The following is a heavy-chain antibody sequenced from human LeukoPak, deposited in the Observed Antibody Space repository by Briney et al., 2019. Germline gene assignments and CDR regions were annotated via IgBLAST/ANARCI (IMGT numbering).Heavy chain of an antibody. D-gene: IGHD6-19*01. CDR3: ARGSGCGCPLDR. CDR2: MYAGGTT. CDR1: GVIVSRNL. Sequence: LAGGSLRLSCAAYGVIVSRNLMSWVRQAPGKGLQWVAIMYAGGTTDYSDSVRGRFHISRDSSNNTLSLQINSLRAEDTAVYYCARGSGCGCPLDRWGQGALVTVSS. J-gene: IGHJ5*02. V-gene: IGHV3-53*01.